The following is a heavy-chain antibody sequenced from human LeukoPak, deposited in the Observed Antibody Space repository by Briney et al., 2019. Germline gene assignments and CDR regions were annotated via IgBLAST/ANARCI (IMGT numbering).Heavy chain of an antibody. V-gene: IGHV3-7*03. J-gene: IGHJ4*02. CDR1: GFTFSNYW. Sequence: PGGSLRLSCAASGFTFSNYWMTWVRQAPGKGLEWVASIKQDGSEKYYVDSVKGRFTISRDNAKNSLYLQMNSLRAEDTAIYYCARDLGWLLLDYWGQGTLVTVSS. CDR3: ARDLGWLLLDY. D-gene: IGHD2-15*01. CDR2: IKQDGSEK.